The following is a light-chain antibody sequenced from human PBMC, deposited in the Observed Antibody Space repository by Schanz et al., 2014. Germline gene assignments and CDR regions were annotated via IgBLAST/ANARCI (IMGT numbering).Light chain of an antibody. CDR3: QQRSDWPPWT. Sequence: VMTQSPATLSVSPGESATLSCRASQSVSSNLAWFQQKPGQAPRLLIYGASSRATGIPDRFSGSGSGTDFTLTISSLEPEDFAVYYCQQRSDWPPWTFGQGTKVEIK. CDR2: GAS. J-gene: IGKJ1*01. CDR1: QSVSSN. V-gene: IGKV3-11*01.